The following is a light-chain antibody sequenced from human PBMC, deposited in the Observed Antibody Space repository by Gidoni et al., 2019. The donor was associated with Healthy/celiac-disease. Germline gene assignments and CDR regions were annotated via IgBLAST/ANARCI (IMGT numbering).Light chain of an antibody. V-gene: IGKV3-15*01. Sequence: EIVMTQSPATLSVSPGERATLSGSASQSVSSNLACYQQKPGQAPRPLIYCASTRATGIPARFSGSGSVTEFTLTISSLQSEDFAVYYCQQYNTFGQGTKLEIK. CDR3: QQYNT. CDR2: CAS. CDR1: QSVSSN. J-gene: IGKJ2*01.